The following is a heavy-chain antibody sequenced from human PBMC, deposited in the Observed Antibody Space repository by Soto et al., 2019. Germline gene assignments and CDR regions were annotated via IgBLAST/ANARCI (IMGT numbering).Heavy chain of an antibody. V-gene: IGHV1-58*01. J-gene: IGHJ6*02. Sequence: AVQVSCTDSGCTFTSSAVQWVRQARGQRLEWIGWIVVGSGNTNYAQKFQERVTITRDMSTSTAYMELSSLRSEDTAVYYCAADRHYDSSGSNAWGQGTPATVS. D-gene: IGHD3-22*01. CDR3: AADRHYDSSGSNA. CDR2: IVVGSGNT. CDR1: GCTFTSSA.